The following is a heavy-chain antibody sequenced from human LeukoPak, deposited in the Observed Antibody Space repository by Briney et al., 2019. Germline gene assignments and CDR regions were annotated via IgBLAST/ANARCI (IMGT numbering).Heavy chain of an antibody. J-gene: IGHJ2*01. CDR1: GFTFSTYA. V-gene: IGHV3-30*04. CDR2: ISYDGSNK. Sequence: GGSLRLSCEASGFTFSTYAMYWVRQAPGKGLEWVAVISYDGSNKYYADSVKGRFTISRDNSKNTLYLQMNSLRAEDTAVYYCARDHGSGTWYFDLWGRGTLVTVSS. D-gene: IGHD3-10*01. CDR3: ARDHGSGTWYFDL.